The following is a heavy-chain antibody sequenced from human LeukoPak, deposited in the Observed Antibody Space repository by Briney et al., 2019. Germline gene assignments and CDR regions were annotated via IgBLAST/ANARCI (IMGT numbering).Heavy chain of an antibody. CDR2: ISSSSSAI. V-gene: IGHV3-48*04. J-gene: IGHJ4*02. Sequence: GGSLRLSCAASGFTFSSYSMNWVRKAPGEGLEWVSYISSSSSAIYYADSVKGRFTISRDNAKNSLYLQMNSLRAEDTAVYYCARIMTTVTTVEYWGQGTLVTVSS. CDR3: ARIMTTVTTVEY. CDR1: GFTFSSYS. D-gene: IGHD4-17*01.